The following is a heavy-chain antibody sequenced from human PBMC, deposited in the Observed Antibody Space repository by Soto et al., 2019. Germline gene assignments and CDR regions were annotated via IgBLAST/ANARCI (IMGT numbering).Heavy chain of an antibody. J-gene: IGHJ6*03. CDR1: GFTFSGSA. CDR2: IRSKANSYAT. Sequence: GGSLRLSCAASGFTFSGSAMHWVRQASGKGLEWVGRIRSKANSYATAYAASVKGRFTISRDDSKNTAYLQMNSLKTEDTAMYYCTSYSGSYYYYYYMDVWGKGTTVTVSS. V-gene: IGHV3-73*01. D-gene: IGHD1-26*01. CDR3: TSYSGSYYYYYYMDV.